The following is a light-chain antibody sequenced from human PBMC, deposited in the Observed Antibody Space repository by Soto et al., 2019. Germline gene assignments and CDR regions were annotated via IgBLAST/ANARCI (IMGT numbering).Light chain of an antibody. CDR1: SSNIGSNY. V-gene: IGLV1-47*02. J-gene: IGLJ1*01. CDR2: SNN. Sequence: QSVLTQPPSASGTPGQRVTISCSGSSSNIGSNYVYWYQQLPGTAPKLLIYSNNQRPSGVPDRFSGSKSGTSASLAISGLRSEDEADHYCAALDASLSGYVFGTGTKVTVL. CDR3: AALDASLSGYV.